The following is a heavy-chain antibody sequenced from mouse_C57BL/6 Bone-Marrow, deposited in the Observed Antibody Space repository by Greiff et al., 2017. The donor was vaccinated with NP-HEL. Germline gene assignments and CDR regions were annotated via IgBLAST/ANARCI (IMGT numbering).Heavy chain of an antibody. D-gene: IGHD1-1*01. CDR1: GYTFTSYW. CDR3: STVVALYWYFDV. J-gene: IGHJ1*03. Sequence: EVQLQQSGTVLARPGASVKMSCKTSGYTFTSYWMHWVKQRPGQGLEWIGAIYPGNSDTSYNQKFKGKAKLTAVTSASTAYMELSSLTNEDSAVYYCSTVVALYWYFDVWGTGTTVTVSS. V-gene: IGHV1-5*01. CDR2: IYPGNSDT.